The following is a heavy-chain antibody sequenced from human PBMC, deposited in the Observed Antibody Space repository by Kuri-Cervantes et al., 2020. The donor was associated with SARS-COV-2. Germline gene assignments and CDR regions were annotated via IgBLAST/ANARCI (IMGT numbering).Heavy chain of an antibody. CDR2: ISTGSTTI. CDR3: TTTTAGYYFPFDY. J-gene: IGHJ4*02. D-gene: IGHD2/OR15-2a*01. CDR1: GFTFDDYY. Sequence: GESLKISCEASGFTFDDYYMTWIRQAPGKGLEWVSSISTGSTTIKYADSVKGRFSISRDNSKNSLFLQMNSLKTEDTAVYYCTTTTAGYYFPFDYWGQGTLVTVSS. V-gene: IGHV3-11*01.